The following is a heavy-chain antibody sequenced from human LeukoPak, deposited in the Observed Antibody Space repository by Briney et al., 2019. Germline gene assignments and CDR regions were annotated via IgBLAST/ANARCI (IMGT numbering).Heavy chain of an antibody. CDR1: GFTFRNYG. J-gene: IGHJ6*02. Sequence: PGGSLRLSCAASGFTFRNYGMHWVRQAPGKGLEWVAVISYDGSNKYYADSVKGRFTISRDNSKNTLYLQMNSLRAEDTAVYYCARGCSGGSCSLVYYYYYGMDVWGQGTTVTVSS. CDR3: ARGCSGGSCSLVYYYYYGMDV. V-gene: IGHV3-30*03. D-gene: IGHD2-15*01. CDR2: ISYDGSNK.